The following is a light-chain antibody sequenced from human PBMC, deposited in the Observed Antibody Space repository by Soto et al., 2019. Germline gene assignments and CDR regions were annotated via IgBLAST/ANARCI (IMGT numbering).Light chain of an antibody. J-gene: IGKJ5*01. CDR1: QNIRNW. CDR3: QQHKTNSS. CDR2: DAS. V-gene: IGKV1-5*01. Sequence: DIQMTQSPSTLSASLVDSVNITCRASQNIRNWLAWYQQKPGKAPNPLIYDASSLKSGVPARFSGSGSGTEFTLTISSLQPDDFEAKSGQQHKTNSSCAQGTRLEIK.